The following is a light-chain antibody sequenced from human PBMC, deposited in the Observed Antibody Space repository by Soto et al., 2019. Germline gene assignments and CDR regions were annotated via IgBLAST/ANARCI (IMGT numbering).Light chain of an antibody. CDR1: SSDVGGYNF. V-gene: IGLV2-14*01. CDR2: DVR. Sequence: QSALTQPASVSGSPGQSITISCTGTSSDVGGYNFVSWYQQHPGKDPKLMIYDVRNRPSGVSNRFSGSKSVNTASLTISGLQAEDEADYYCSSYTRISTYVFGTGIKLNVL. J-gene: IGLJ1*01. CDR3: SSYTRISTYV.